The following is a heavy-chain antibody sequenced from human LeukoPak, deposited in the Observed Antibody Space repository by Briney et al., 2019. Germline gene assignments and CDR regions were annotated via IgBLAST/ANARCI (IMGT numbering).Heavy chain of an antibody. V-gene: IGHV5-51*01. J-gene: IGHJ4*02. CDR3: ARARGNSWSYFDS. D-gene: IGHD6-13*01. CDR1: GYSFTRHW. Sequence: GESLKISCKGSGYSFTRHWIGWVRQMPGKGLEWMGIILPGDSDTRDSPSFQGQVTISVDKSISTAYLQWSSLRASDTAIYYCARARGNSWSYFDSWGQGTLVTVSS. CDR2: ILPGDSDT.